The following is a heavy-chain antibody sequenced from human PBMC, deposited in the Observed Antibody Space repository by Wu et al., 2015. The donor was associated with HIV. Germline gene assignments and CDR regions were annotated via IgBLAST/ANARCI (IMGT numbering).Heavy chain of an antibody. Sequence: VQLVQSGAEVKKPGASVKVSCKASGYTFTGYYMHWVRQSPRQGLEWMGCINPDNGATNYAQNFQGRVIVTRDTSINTAYMELSRLRSDDTAVYYCAAAGTFTMVRAPYYYYYMDVWGKGTTVTVSS. CDR3: AAAGTFTMVRAPYYYYYMDV. CDR2: INPDNGAT. J-gene: IGHJ6*03. D-gene: IGHD3-10*01. V-gene: IGHV1-2*02. CDR1: GYTFTGYY.